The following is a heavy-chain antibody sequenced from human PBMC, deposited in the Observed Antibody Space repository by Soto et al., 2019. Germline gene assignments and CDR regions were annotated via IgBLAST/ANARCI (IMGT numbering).Heavy chain of an antibody. J-gene: IGHJ3*02. CDR3: ARSRVGYYDFWSGPEDAFDI. V-gene: IGHV1-8*01. D-gene: IGHD3-3*01. Sequence: ASVKVSCKASGYTFTSYDINWVRQATGQGLEWMGWMNPNSGNTGYAQKFQGRVTMTRNTSIGTAYMELSSLRSEDTAVYYCARSRVGYYDFWSGPEDAFDIWG. CDR2: MNPNSGNT. CDR1: GYTFTSYD.